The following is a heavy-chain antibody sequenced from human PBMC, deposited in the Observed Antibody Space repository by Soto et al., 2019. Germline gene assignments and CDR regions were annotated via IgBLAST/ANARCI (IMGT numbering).Heavy chain of an antibody. Sequence: PGGSLRLSCSASGFTFSSYAMHWVRQAPGKGLEYVSAISSNGGSTYYADSVKGRFTISRDNPKNTLYLQMSSLRAEDTAVYYCVKTSIAVAASGWFDPWGQGTLVTVSS. CDR3: VKTSIAVAASGWFDP. CDR2: ISSNGGST. J-gene: IGHJ5*02. V-gene: IGHV3-64D*06. CDR1: GFTFSSYA. D-gene: IGHD6-19*01.